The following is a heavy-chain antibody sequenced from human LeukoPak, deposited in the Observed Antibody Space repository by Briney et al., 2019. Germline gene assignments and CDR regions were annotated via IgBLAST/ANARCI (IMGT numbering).Heavy chain of an antibody. J-gene: IGHJ5*02. D-gene: IGHD3-22*01. Sequence: SETLSLTCTVSGGSISSYYWSWIRQPPGKGLEWIGYIYYSGSTNYNPSLKSRVTISVDTSKNQFSLKLSSVTAADTAVYYCARVYSYYDSSGYYDAWGQGTLVTVSS. CDR1: GGSISSYY. CDR2: IYYSGST. CDR3: ARVYSYYDSSGYYDA. V-gene: IGHV4-59*12.